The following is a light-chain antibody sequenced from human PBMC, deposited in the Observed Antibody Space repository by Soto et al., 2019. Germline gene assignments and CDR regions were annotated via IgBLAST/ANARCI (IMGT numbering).Light chain of an antibody. CDR3: QERTGWPPWT. V-gene: IGKV3-11*01. CDR1: QSVSLS. Sequence: EIVLTQSPATLSLSPGGRATLSCRASQSVSLSLAWYQQKPGQAPRLLIYDASKRASGFPARFSGSGSGTDFTLTTSSLEPEDFAVYYCQERTGWPPWTFGQGTKVDIK. CDR2: DAS. J-gene: IGKJ1*01.